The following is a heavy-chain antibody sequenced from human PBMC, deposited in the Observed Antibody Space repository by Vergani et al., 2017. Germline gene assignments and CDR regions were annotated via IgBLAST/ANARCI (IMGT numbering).Heavy chain of an antibody. Sequence: EVQLLESGGGSVQPGESLRLSCVASGFRFREHGMNWVRQAPGKGLEWVSVIYSGGSTYYAESVKGRFTISRDSSNNTVHLQMNSLRTEDTGIYYCTRRVRGPSDNWGQGTLVTVSS. J-gene: IGHJ4*02. CDR2: IYSGGST. D-gene: IGHD3-10*01. CDR3: TRRVRGPSDN. CDR1: GFRFREHG. V-gene: IGHV3-66*02.